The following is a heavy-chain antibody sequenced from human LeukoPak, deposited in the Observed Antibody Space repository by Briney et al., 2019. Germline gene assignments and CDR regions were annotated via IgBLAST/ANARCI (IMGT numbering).Heavy chain of an antibody. CDR2: INPNSGGT. D-gene: IGHD6-13*01. V-gene: IGHV1-2*02. J-gene: IGHJ5*02. CDR3: AREFPGAAGKENPFDP. CDR1: GYTFTGYY. Sequence: ASVRVSCKASGYTFTGYYMHWVRQALGQGLEWMGWINPNSGGTNYAQKFQGRVTMTRDTSISTAYMELSRLRSDDTAVYYCAREFPGAAGKENPFDPWGQGTLVTVSS.